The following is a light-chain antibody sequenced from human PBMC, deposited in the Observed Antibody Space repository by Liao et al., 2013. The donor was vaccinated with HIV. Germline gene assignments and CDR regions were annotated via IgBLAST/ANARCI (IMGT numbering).Light chain of an antibody. V-gene: IGLV3-25*03. CDR3: QSADNSVPYVV. CDR1: ALPKQY. CDR2: KDS. J-gene: IGLJ2*01. Sequence: SYELTQPPSVSVSPGQTARITCSGDALPKQYAYWYQQKPGQAPVLLIYKDSERPSGIPERFSGSSSGSMVTLTISGVQAEDEADYYCQSADNSVPYVVFGGGTKLTVL.